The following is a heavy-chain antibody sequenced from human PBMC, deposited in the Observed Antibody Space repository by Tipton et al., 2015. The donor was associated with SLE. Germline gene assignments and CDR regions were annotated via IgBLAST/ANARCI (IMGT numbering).Heavy chain of an antibody. CDR2: IYYSGST. J-gene: IGHJ3*02. CDR3: ARVYWGGYDAFDI. D-gene: IGHD7-27*01. CDR1: GGSISSYY. V-gene: IGHV4-59*01. Sequence: TLSLTCTVSGGSISSYYWSWIRQPPGKGLEWIGYIYYSGSTNYNPSLKSRVTISVDTSKNQFSLKLRSVTAADTAVYYCARVYWGGYDAFDIWGQGTMVTVSS.